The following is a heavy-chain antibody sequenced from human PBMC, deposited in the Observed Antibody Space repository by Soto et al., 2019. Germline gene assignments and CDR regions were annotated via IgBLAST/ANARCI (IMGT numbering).Heavy chain of an antibody. Sequence: SETLSLTCTVSGGSISSGGYYWSWIRQHPGKGLEWIGYIYYSGSTYYNPSLKSRVTISVDTSKNQFSLKLSSVTAADTAVYYCAGRGVSFLDYWGQGTLVTVSS. CDR3: AGRGVSFLDY. CDR2: IYYSGST. D-gene: IGHD2-15*01. V-gene: IGHV4-31*03. CDR1: GGSISSGGYY. J-gene: IGHJ4*02.